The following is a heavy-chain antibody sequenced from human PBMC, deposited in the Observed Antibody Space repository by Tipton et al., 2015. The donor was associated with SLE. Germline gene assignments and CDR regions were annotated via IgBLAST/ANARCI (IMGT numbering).Heavy chain of an antibody. V-gene: IGHV3-48*03. Sequence: SLRLSCAASGFTFSSYEMNWVRQAPGKGLEYVSYISSSGTTIYYADSVRGRFTISRDNAKNSVYLQMNYLRAEDTAVYYCARDPGGGLREFDYWGRGTLVTVSS. CDR1: GFTFSSYE. D-gene: IGHD1-26*01. CDR3: ARDPGGGLREFDY. J-gene: IGHJ4*02. CDR2: ISSSGTTI.